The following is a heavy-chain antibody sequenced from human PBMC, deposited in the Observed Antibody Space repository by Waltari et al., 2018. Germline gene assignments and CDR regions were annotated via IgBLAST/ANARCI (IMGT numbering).Heavy chain of an antibody. CDR3: ARGRQWLVLNPFDY. V-gene: IGHV3-30*01. CDR1: GFTFSTYA. CDR2: TSYDGSVK. Sequence: QVQLVESGGGVVQPGMSLRLSCVVSGFTFSTYARHWVRQAPGKGLEWVAVTSYDGSVKYYADSVKGRFSISRDNSKNTLYLQMNSLRAEDTAVYFCARGRQWLVLNPFDYWGQGTLVTVAS. D-gene: IGHD6-19*01. J-gene: IGHJ4*02.